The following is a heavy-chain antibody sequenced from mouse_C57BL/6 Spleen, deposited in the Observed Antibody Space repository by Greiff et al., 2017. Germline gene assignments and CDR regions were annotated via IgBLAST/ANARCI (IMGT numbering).Heavy chain of an antibody. CDR1: GYTFTSYW. J-gene: IGHJ1*03. CDR3: ARSLGGSYWYFDV. V-gene: IGHV1-55*01. CDR2: IYPGSGST. D-gene: IGHD4-1*01. Sequence: QVQLKQPGAELVKPGASVKMSCKASGYTFTSYWITWVKQRPGQGLEWIGDIYPGSGSTNYNEKFKSKATLTVDTSSSTAHMQLSSLTSEDSAVYYCARSLGGSYWYFDVWGTGTTVTVSS.